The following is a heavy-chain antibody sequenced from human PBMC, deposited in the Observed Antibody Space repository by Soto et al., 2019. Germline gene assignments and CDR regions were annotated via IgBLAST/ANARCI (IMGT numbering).Heavy chain of an antibody. CDR3: ARLRGAGVYDFWSGYRPTYYYYYYYMDV. Sequence: QLQLQESGPGLVKPSETLSLTCTVSGGSISSSSYYWGWIRQPPGKGLEWIGSIYYSGSTYYNPSLKSRVTISVDTSKNQFSLKLSSVTAADTAVYYCARLRGAGVYDFWSGYRPTYYYYYYYMDVWGKGTTVTVSS. J-gene: IGHJ6*03. V-gene: IGHV4-39*01. CDR1: GGSISSSSYY. CDR2: IYYSGST. D-gene: IGHD3-3*01.